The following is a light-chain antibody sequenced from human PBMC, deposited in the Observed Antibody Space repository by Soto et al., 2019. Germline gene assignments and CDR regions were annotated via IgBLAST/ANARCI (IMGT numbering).Light chain of an antibody. CDR3: CSYAGSIRV. CDR1: SSDVGSYNL. J-gene: IGLJ3*02. Sequence: QSVLTQPASVSGSPGQSITISCTGTSSDVGSYNLVSWFQQHPGKAPKLMIYEGSKRPSGVSNRFSGCKSGNTASLTISGVEAEGEADYYCCSYAGSIRVFGGGTKLTLL. V-gene: IGLV2-23*01. CDR2: EGS.